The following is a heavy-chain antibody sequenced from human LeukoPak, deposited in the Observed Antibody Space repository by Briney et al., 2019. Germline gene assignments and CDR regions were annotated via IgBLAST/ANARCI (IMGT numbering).Heavy chain of an antibody. V-gene: IGHV4-34*01. CDR3: ARDRKGYSGYDLGGYYYYYMDV. J-gene: IGHJ6*03. D-gene: IGHD5-12*01. CDR2: INHSGST. Sequence: SETLSLTCAVYGGSFSGYYWSWIRQPPGKGLEWIGEINHSGSTNYNPSLKSRVTISVDTSKNQFSLKLSSVTAADTAVYYCARDRKGYSGYDLGGYYYYYMDVWGKGTTVTISS. CDR1: GGSFSGYY.